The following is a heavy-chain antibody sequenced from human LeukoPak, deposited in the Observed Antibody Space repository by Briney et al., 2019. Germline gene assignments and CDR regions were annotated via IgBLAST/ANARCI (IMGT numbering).Heavy chain of an antibody. CDR3: ARDLRRSYDIWTGYYEGSDY. Sequence: AASVKVSCKASGDTFSSYAISWVRQAPGEGVEWMGRVIPIFGIANYAQKFQGRVTITADKSTSTAYMELSSLRSEDTAVYYCARDLRRSYDIWTGYYEGSDYWGQGTLVTVSS. V-gene: IGHV1-69*04. CDR2: VIPIFGIA. CDR1: GDTFSSYA. D-gene: IGHD3-9*01. J-gene: IGHJ4*02.